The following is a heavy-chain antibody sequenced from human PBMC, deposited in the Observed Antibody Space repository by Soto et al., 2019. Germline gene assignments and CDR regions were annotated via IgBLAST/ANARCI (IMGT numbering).Heavy chain of an antibody. J-gene: IGHJ4*02. CDR3: ARHAPFGELLHRPLLYYFDY. CDR2: IYYSGST. D-gene: IGHD3-10*01. V-gene: IGHV4-39*01. Sequence: PSETLSLTCTVSGGSISSSSYYWGWIRQPPGKGLEWIGSIYYSGSTYYNPSLKSRVTISVDTSKNQFSLKLSSVTAADTAVYYCARHAPFGELLHRPLLYYFDYWGQGTLVTVSS. CDR1: GGSISSSSYY.